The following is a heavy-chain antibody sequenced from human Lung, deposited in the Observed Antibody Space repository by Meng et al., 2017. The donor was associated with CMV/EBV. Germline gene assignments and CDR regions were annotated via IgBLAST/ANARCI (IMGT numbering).Heavy chain of an antibody. D-gene: IGHD2/OR15-2a*01. V-gene: IGHV7-4-1*02. CDR1: GYTFSTYT. CDR2: ISTNTGTP. CDR3: ARGGNFDP. Sequence: VQLVQFGFKLKKPGASVKVSCKVSGYTFSTYTINWVRQAHGRGLEWMGWISTNTGTPTYTQGFTGRFVFSLDTSVSTAYLQISSLKAEDTAVYYCARGGNFDPWGQGTLVTVSS. J-gene: IGHJ5*02.